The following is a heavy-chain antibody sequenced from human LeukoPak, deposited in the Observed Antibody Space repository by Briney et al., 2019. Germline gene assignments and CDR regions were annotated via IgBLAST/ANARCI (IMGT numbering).Heavy chain of an antibody. CDR2: FYQTGTT. CDR1: GASISSSHYF. J-gene: IGHJ3*02. CDR3: ATPRIAMVRGVISYDAFDI. V-gene: IGHV4-39*07. Sequence: SETLSLTCTVSGASISSSHYFWGWLRQPPGKGLKYIGDFYQTGTTYYNPSLKSRVFVSVDTSKNQFSLKLSSVTAADTAVYYCATPRIAMVRGVISYDAFDIWGQGTMVTVSS. D-gene: IGHD3-10*01.